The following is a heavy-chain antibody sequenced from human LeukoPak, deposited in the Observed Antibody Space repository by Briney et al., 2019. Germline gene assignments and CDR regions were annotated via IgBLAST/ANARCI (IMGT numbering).Heavy chain of an antibody. D-gene: IGHD6-13*01. J-gene: IGHJ3*02. CDR3: ARGETEETGTRPDAFDI. CDR1: GYTFTGYY. CDR2: IKPNSGGT. V-gene: IGHV1-2*02. Sequence: ASVKVSCKASGYTFTGYYMHWVRQAPGQGLEWMGWIKPNSGGTKYAQKFQGRVTMTRDTSISTAYMELTRLRSDDTAVYYCARGETEETGTRPDAFDIWGQGTMVTVSS.